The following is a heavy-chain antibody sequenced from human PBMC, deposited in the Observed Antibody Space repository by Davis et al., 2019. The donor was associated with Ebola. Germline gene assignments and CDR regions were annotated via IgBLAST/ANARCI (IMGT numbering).Heavy chain of an antibody. CDR2: TYYRSKWYN. CDR1: GDSVFGKNGA. CDR3: ARVKVSTPNYYYMDV. J-gene: IGHJ6*02. V-gene: IGHV6-1*01. Sequence: HSQTLSLTCAISGDSVFGKNGAWNWIRQSPSRGLEWLGRTYYRSKWYNDYAVSVESRIIINSDTSKNQFSLHLNSVAPEDTAVYYCARVKVSTPNYYYMDVWGQGTTVTVSS. D-gene: IGHD5/OR15-5a*01.